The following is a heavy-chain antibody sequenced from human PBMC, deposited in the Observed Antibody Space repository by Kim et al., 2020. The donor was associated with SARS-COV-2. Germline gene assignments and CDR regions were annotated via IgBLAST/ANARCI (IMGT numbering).Heavy chain of an antibody. CDR1: GFTFSDAW. Sequence: GGSLRLSCAASGFTFSDAWMSWVRQAPGKGLEWVGRIKSKSDGGTTDYAAPVKGRFTISRDDSKNRLYLQMNSLSTEDTAVFYCVLGCNSSNCYGHYYYGLDVWGQGTTVTVSS. CDR3: VLGCNSSNCYGHYYYGLDV. J-gene: IGHJ6*02. D-gene: IGHD2-2*01. V-gene: IGHV3-15*01. CDR2: IKSKSDGGTT.